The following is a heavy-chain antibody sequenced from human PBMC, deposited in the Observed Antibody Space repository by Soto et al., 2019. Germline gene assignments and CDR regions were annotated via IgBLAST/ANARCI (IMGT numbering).Heavy chain of an antibody. Sequence: SETLSLTCNASGGSITSSGSAWGWIRQSPGKGLEWIGTIDYSGNIYYIPSLKSRITISVDTSKNQISLKLSSVTAADTAAYYCARHIHNQGFEYYFDSWGQGTLVTSPQ. J-gene: IGHJ4*02. CDR3: ARHIHNQGFEYYFDS. D-gene: IGHD1-1*01. CDR1: GGSITSSGSA. CDR2: IDYSGNI. V-gene: IGHV4-39*01.